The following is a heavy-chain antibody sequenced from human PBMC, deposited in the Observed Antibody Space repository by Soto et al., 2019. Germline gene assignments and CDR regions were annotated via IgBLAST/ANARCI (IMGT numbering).Heavy chain of an antibody. J-gene: IGHJ6*02. V-gene: IGHV3-33*01. CDR2: IWYDGSNK. Sequence: QVPLVESGGGVVQPGRSLRLSCAASGFSFSSYGMHWVRQAPGKGLEWVAVIWYDGSNKYYADSVKGRFIISRDNSKNTLYLQMNSLRVEDTAVYYCARSTTAMVPMDVWGQGTTVTVSS. CDR3: ARSTTAMVPMDV. CDR1: GFSFSSYG. D-gene: IGHD5-18*01.